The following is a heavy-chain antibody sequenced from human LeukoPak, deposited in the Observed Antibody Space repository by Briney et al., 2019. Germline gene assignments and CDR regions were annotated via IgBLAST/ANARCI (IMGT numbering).Heavy chain of an antibody. J-gene: IGHJ4*02. CDR3: ARGRTYYDILTGLDY. Sequence: TGGSLRLSCAASGFTFSSYSMNWVRQAPGKGLEWVSSISSSSSYIYYADSVKGRFTISRDNSKNTLYLQMNSLRAEDTAVYYCARGRTYYDILTGLDYWGQGTLVTVSS. CDR2: ISSSSSYI. D-gene: IGHD3-9*01. V-gene: IGHV3-21*01. CDR1: GFTFSSYS.